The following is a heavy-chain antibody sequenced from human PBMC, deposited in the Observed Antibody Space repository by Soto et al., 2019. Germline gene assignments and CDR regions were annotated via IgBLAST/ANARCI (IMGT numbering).Heavy chain of an antibody. Sequence: GSLRLSCAASGITISHYWMTWVRQAPGQGLEWVANIKQDGSEKYYVDSVKGRFTISRDNAKNTLYLQMNSLRAEDTAVYYCARDQDDSSDAFDIWGQGTMVTVSS. J-gene: IGHJ3*02. D-gene: IGHD3-3*01. V-gene: IGHV3-7*03. CDR3: ARDQDDSSDAFDI. CDR1: GITISHYW. CDR2: IKQDGSEK.